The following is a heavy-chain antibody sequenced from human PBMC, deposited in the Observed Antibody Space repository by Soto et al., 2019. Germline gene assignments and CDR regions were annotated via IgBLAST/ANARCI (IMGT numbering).Heavy chain of an antibody. Sequence: SETLSLTCTVSGGSISSYYWSWIRQPPGKGLEWIGYIYYSGSTNYNPSLKSRVTISVDTSKNQFSLKLSSVTAADTAVYYCAGVSESSSDIWGEATMVTVS. J-gene: IGHJ3*02. CDR3: AGVSESSSDI. D-gene: IGHD2-8*01. V-gene: IGHV4-59*01. CDR2: IYYSGST. CDR1: GGSISSYY.